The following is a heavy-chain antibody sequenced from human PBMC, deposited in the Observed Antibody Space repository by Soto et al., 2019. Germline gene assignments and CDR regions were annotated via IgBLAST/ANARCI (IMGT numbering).Heavy chain of an antibody. CDR3: ATSTITMIRGVIYFYYGVDV. D-gene: IGHD3-10*01. CDR1: GYAFTSYA. V-gene: IGHV1-18*04. CDR2: ISGYNGNT. J-gene: IGHJ6*02. Sequence: GASVKVSCKASGYAFTSYAISWARQAPGQGIELMGWISGYNGNTNYAQKLQGRATMTTDTSTSTAYMELRNLRSDDTAVYYCATSTITMIRGVIYFYYGVDVWGQGTTVTVSS.